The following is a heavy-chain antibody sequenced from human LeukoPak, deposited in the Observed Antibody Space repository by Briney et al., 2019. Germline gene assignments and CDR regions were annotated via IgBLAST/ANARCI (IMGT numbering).Heavy chain of an antibody. J-gene: IGHJ4*02. D-gene: IGHD1-26*01. CDR3: ARALGGSYYPYDD. CDR1: GFTFSSYW. Sequence: PGGSLRLSCAASGFTFSSYWMHWVRQPPGKGLVWVSRINTDGSSTNYADSVKGRFTISRDNAKNMLSLQMNSPRAEDTAVYYCARALGGSYYPYDDWGQGTLVTVSS. CDR2: INTDGSST. V-gene: IGHV3-74*01.